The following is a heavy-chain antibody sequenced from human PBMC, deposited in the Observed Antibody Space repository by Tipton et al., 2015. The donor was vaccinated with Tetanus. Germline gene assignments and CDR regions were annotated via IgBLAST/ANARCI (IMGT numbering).Heavy chain of an antibody. CDR1: GGSISRFY. V-gene: IGHV4-59*08. D-gene: IGHD6-19*01. CDR2: AYYSGST. Sequence: TLSLTCTISGGSISRFYWGWIRQPPGKGLEWIGHAYYSGSTNYNPSLKSRVSISVDTSNDQFSLRLTSVTSRDTAVYYCATVPTIAVTGTALGGYWGQGTLVTVSS. CDR3: ATVPTIAVTGTALGGY. J-gene: IGHJ4*02.